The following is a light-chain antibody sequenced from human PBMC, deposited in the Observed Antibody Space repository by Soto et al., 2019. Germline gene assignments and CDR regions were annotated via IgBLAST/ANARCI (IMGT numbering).Light chain of an antibody. V-gene: IGLV2-23*02. Sequence: QSVLTQPASVSGSPGQPITISCTGTSSDVGIYNLVSWYQHFPGKAPKLMIYEVNKRPSGVPNRFSGSKSGSTASLTISGLQADDEADYYCCSYTRSDSFVFGTGTKVTVL. CDR1: SSDVGIYNL. CDR2: EVN. J-gene: IGLJ1*01. CDR3: CSYTRSDSFV.